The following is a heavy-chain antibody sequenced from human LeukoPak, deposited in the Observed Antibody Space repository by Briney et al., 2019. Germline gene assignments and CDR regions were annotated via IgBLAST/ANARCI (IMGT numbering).Heavy chain of an antibody. CDR1: GFTFSSYA. D-gene: IGHD3-22*01. CDR3: AKSDDSSGYYYGIVY. CDR2: IGGSGGST. Sequence: GGSLRLSCAASGFTFSSYAMNWVRQAPGKGLEGVSAIGGSGGSTYYADSVKGRFTISRDNSKNTLYLQMNSLRAEDTALYYCAKSDDSSGYYYGIVYWGQGTLVTVSS. J-gene: IGHJ4*02. V-gene: IGHV3-23*01.